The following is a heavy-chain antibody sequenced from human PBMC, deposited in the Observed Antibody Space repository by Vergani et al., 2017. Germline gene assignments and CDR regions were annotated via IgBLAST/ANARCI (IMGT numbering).Heavy chain of an antibody. CDR1: GDSISSGYY. J-gene: IGHJ5*02. D-gene: IGHD3-16*01. CDR3: ARDSGGYVCGIYEAWFDP. Sequence: QVQLQESGPGLVKPPGTLSLTCAVSGDSISSGYYWGWIRQPPGKGLEWIGSIYHSGSTYYNPSLKSRVTISVDTSKNQFSLKLSSVTAADTAVYYCARDSGGYVCGIYEAWFDPWGQGTLVTVSS. V-gene: IGHV4-38-2*02. CDR2: IYHSGST.